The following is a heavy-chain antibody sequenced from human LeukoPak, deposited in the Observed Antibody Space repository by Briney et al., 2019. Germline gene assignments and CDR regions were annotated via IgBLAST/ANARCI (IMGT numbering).Heavy chain of an antibody. CDR2: IYYSGST. CDR1: GGSISSSSYY. J-gene: IGHJ3*02. CDR3: ASWVMWELLYAFDI. V-gene: IGHV4-39*07. Sequence: SETLSLTCTVSGGSISSSSYYWGWIRQPPGKGLEWIGSIYYSGSTYYNPSLKSRVTISVDTSKNQFSLKLSSVTAADTAVYYCASWVMWELLYAFDIWGQGTMVTVSS. D-gene: IGHD1-26*01.